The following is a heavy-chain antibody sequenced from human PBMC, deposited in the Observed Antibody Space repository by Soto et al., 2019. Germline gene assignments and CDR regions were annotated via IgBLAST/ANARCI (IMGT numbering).Heavy chain of an antibody. D-gene: IGHD3-16*01. Sequence: PGGSLRLSCAASGFTFSSYGMHWVRQAPGKGLEWVAVISYDGSNKYYADSVKGRFTISRDNSKNTLYLQMNSLRAEDTAVYYCAKSLGPFDYWGQGTLVTVSS. CDR2: ISYDGSNK. V-gene: IGHV3-30*18. CDR1: GFTFSSYG. CDR3: AKSLGPFDY. J-gene: IGHJ4*02.